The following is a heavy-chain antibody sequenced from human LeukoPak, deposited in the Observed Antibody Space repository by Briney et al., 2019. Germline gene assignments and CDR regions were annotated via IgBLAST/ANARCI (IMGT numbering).Heavy chain of an antibody. J-gene: IGHJ4*02. CDR2: INQDGSEK. Sequence: GESLRLSCAASGFTFSSYAMSWVRQAPGKGPEWVANINQDGSEKYYVDSVKGRFTISRDNAKNSLYLQMNSLRVEDTAVYYCARESRYCSSTSCSDFDNWGQGTLVTVSS. CDR1: GFTFSSYA. CDR3: ARESRYCSSTSCSDFDN. V-gene: IGHV3-7*03. D-gene: IGHD2-2*01.